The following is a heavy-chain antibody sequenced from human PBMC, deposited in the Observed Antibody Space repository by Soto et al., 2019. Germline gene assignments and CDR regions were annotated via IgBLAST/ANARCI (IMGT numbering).Heavy chain of an antibody. CDR3: AREAYYYDSSGYPDY. Sequence: GGSLRLSCAASGFTFSSYAMHWVRQAPGKGLEWVAVISYDGSNKYYADSVKGRFTISRDNSKNTLYLQMNSLRAEDTAVYYCAREAYYYDSSGYPDYWGQGTLVTVSS. V-gene: IGHV3-30-3*01. CDR1: GFTFSSYA. D-gene: IGHD3-22*01. CDR2: ISYDGSNK. J-gene: IGHJ4*02.